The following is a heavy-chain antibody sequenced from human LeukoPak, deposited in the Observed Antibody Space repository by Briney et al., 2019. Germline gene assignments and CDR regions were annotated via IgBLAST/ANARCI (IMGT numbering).Heavy chain of an antibody. V-gene: IGHV3-30*02. J-gene: IGHJ5*02. CDR3: AKDSPTRYCSSTSCYFS. CDR2: IRYDGSNK. CDR1: GFTFSSYG. D-gene: IGHD2-2*01. Sequence: GGSLRLSCAASGFTFSSYGMHWVRQAPGKGLEWVAFIRYDGSNKYYADPVKGRFTISGDNSMNTLYLQMNSLRAEDTAVYYCAKDSPTRYCSSTSCYFSWGQGTLVTVSS.